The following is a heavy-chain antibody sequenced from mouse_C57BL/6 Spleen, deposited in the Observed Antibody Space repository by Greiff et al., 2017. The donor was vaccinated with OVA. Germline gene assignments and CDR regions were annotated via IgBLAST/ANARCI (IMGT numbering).Heavy chain of an antibody. D-gene: IGHD1-1*01. J-gene: IGHJ2*01. CDR3: ARGGYGSSYPDY. CDR1: GYAFSSYW. Sequence: VQLQQSGAELVKPGASVKISCKASGYAFSSYWMNWVKQRPGKGLEWIGQIYPGDGDTNYNGKFKGKATLTADKSSSTAYMQLSSLTSEDSAVYFCARGGYGSSYPDYWGQGTTLTVSS. V-gene: IGHV1-80*01. CDR2: IYPGDGDT.